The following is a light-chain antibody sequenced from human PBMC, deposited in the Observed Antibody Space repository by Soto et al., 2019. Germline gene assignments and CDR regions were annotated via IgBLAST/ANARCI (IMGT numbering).Light chain of an antibody. J-gene: IGLJ3*02. CDR1: ISNLGSNF. Sequence: QSVLTQPPSASGTPGQRVTISCSGSISNLGSNFIFWYQQLPGAAPKLLISRNNERPSGVPDRFSGSKSGTSASLAIAGLRSGDEADYHCEAWDDSMSAVVFGGGTKLTVL. V-gene: IGLV1-47*01. CDR2: RNN. CDR3: EAWDDSMSAVV.